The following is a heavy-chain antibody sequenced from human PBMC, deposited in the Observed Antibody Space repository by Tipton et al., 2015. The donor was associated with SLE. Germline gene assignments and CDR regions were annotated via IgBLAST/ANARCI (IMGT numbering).Heavy chain of an antibody. CDR3: ARDQVGASDFDY. V-gene: IGHV4-59*01. Sequence: TLSLTCTVSGGSISSYYWSWIRQPPGKGLEWIGYIHHSGSANYNPSLKSRVTISVDTSKTQFSLKLSSVTAADTAVYFCARDQVGASDFDYWGQGTLVTVSS. J-gene: IGHJ4*02. CDR1: GGSISSYY. CDR2: IHHSGSA. D-gene: IGHD3-16*01.